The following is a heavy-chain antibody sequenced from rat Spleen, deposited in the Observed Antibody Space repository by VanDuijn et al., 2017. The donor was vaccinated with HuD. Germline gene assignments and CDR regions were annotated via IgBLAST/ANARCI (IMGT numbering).Heavy chain of an antibody. D-gene: IGHD1-10*01. CDR2: ISYGDSSGHSGT. CDR1: GFTFSGYG. J-gene: IGHJ3*01. V-gene: IGHV5-17*01. CDR3: ARENVGTTFAH. Sequence: EVRLVESGGGLVQPGRSLKFSCAASGFTFSGYGMAWVRQAPTKGLEWVATISYGDSSGHSGTYYRDSVKGRFTISRDNAKSTLYLQMNSLRSEDTATYNCARENVGTTFAHWGQGTLVTVSS.